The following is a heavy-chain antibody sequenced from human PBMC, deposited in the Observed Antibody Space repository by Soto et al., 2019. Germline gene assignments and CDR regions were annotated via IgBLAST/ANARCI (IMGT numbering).Heavy chain of an antibody. D-gene: IGHD3-3*01. J-gene: IGHJ5*02. V-gene: IGHV3-21*01. CDR1: GFTFSSYS. CDR3: ARVPTYDFWSGYYTPNGWFDP. CDR2: ISSSSSYI. Sequence: GGSLRLSCAASGFTFSSYSMNWVRQALGKGLEWVSSISSSSSYIYYADSVKGRFTISRDNAKNSLYLQMNSLRAEDTAVYYCARVPTYDFWSGYYTPNGWFDPWGQGTLVTVSS.